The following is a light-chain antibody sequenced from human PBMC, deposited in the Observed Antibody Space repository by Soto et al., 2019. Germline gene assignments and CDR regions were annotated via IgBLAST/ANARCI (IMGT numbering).Light chain of an antibody. J-gene: IGKJ4*01. Sequence: DIVMTQSPDSLAVSLGERATINCKSSQSVLYSSNNKNYLAWYQQKPGQPPKLLIYWASTRESGVPDRFSGSGSVTHFTLTISSLQAEDVAVYYCQQYYSTPPLTFGGGTNVEIK. CDR2: WAS. CDR3: QQYYSTPPLT. CDR1: QSVLYSSNNKNY. V-gene: IGKV4-1*01.